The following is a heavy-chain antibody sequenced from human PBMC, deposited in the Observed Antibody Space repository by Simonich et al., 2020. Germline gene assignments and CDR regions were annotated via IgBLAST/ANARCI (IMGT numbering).Heavy chain of an antibody. Sequence: EVQLVESGGGLVQPGGSLRLSCAASGFTFSSYWMSWVRQAPGKGLEWRANKRKDGSCKYYVASVKGRFTISRDNAKNSLYLQMNSLRAEDTAVYYCAREYSSSSDPYWYFDLWGRGTLVTVSS. CDR1: GFTFSSYW. CDR3: AREYSSSSDPYWYFDL. V-gene: IGHV3-7*01. CDR2: KRKDGSCK. J-gene: IGHJ2*01. D-gene: IGHD6-6*01.